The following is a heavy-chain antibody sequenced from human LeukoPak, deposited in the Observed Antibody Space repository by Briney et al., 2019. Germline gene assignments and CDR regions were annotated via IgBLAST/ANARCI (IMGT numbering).Heavy chain of an antibody. V-gene: IGHV1-69*04. D-gene: IGHD5-12*01. CDR1: GGTFSSYA. CDR3: ARSPLGEDTSGYDYVFYY. J-gene: IGHJ4*02. Sequence: SVKVSCKASGGTFSSYAISWVRQAPGQGLEWMGRIIPILGIANYAQKFQGGVTITADKSTGTAYMELSSLRSEDTAVYYCARSPLGEDTSGYDYVFYYWGQGTLVTVSS. CDR2: IIPILGIA.